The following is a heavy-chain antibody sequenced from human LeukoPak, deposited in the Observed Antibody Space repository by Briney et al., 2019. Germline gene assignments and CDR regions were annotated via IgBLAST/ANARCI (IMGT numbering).Heavy chain of an antibody. V-gene: IGHV1-2*02. J-gene: IGHJ4*02. D-gene: IGHD6-19*01. CDR3: ARERDSSGWYKNFDY. CDR2: INPNSGGT. Sequence: ASVKVSCKASGYTFTGYYMHWVRQAPGQGLEWMGWINPNSGGTNYAQKLQGRVTMTRDTSISTAYMELSRLRSDDTAVYYCARERDSSGWYKNFDYWGQGTLVTVSS. CDR1: GYTFTGYY.